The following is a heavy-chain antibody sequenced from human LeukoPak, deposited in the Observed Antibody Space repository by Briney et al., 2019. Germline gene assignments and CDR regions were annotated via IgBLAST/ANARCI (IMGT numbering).Heavy chain of an antibody. CDR2: ISSSSSYI. Sequence: GGSLRLSCAASGFTFSSYSMNWVRKAPGKGLEWVSSISSSSSYIYYADSVKGRFTISRDNAKNSLYLQMNSLRAEDTAVYYCARDDNYYDSSGYYSTFDYWGQGTLVTVSS. CDR3: ARDDNYYDSSGYYSTFDY. V-gene: IGHV3-21*01. D-gene: IGHD3-22*01. J-gene: IGHJ4*02. CDR1: GFTFSSYS.